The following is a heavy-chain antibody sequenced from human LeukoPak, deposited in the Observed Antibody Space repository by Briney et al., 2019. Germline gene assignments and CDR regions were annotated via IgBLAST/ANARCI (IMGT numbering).Heavy chain of an antibody. J-gene: IGHJ5*02. CDR3: ARGPMRSWFDP. Sequence: SETLSLTCTVSGGSISTYYWSWMRQPPGRGLEWIGYIYYSGSTNHNPSLQSRVTISVDTSKNQFSLKLNSVTAADTAVYYCARGPMRSWFDPWGQGTLVTVS. CDR2: IYYSGST. CDR1: GGSISTYY. V-gene: IGHV4-59*01.